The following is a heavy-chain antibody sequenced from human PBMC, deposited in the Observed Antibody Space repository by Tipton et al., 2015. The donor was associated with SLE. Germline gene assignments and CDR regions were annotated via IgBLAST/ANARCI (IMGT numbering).Heavy chain of an antibody. J-gene: IGHJ4*02. CDR2: INHSGST. Sequence: TLSLTCAFYGGSFSGYYWSWIRQPPGKGLEWIGEINHSGSTNYNPSLKSRVTISVDTSKNQFSLKLSSVTAADTAVYYCARGGLVVFWGQGTLVTVSS. CDR3: ARGGLVVF. V-gene: IGHV4-34*01. D-gene: IGHD2-8*02. CDR1: GGSFSGYY.